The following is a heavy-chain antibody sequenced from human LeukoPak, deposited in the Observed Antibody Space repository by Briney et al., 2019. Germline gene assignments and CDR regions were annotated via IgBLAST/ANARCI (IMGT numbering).Heavy chain of an antibody. CDR1: GYTFTRYY. CDR2: INPSGGST. Sequence: ASVKVSCKASGYTFTRYYMHWVRQAPGQGLVWMGIINPSGGSTSYAQKFQGRVTMTRDTSTSTVCMELSSLRSEDTAVYYCARDLGYSYGFELNHAFDIWGQGTMVTVSS. J-gene: IGHJ3*02. D-gene: IGHD5-18*01. CDR3: ARDLGYSYGFELNHAFDI. V-gene: IGHV1-46*01.